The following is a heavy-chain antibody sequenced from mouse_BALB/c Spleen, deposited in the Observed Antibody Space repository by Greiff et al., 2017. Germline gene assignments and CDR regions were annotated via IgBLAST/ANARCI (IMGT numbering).Heavy chain of an antibody. J-gene: IGHJ3*01. V-gene: IGHV3-2*02. D-gene: IGHD2-4*01. CDR2: ISYSGST. CDR3: ARWGITETY. CDR1: GYSITSDYA. Sequence: VQLKESGPGLVKPSQSLSLTCTVTGYSITSDYAWNWIRQFPGNKLEWMGYISYSGSTSYNPSLKSRISITRDTSKNQFFLQLNSVTTEDTATYYCARWGITETYWGQGTLVTVSA.